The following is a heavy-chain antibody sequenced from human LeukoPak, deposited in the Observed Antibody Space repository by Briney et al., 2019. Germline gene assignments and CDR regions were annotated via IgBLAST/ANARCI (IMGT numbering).Heavy chain of an antibody. CDR1: GGSISSYY. Sequence: SETLSLTCTVTGGSISSYYWSWIRQPPGKGLEWIGYIYTSGSSNYNPSLKSRVNISVDTSKNQFSLQLSSATDADTDVDYCGGQGYYDSSGYYYYFDYWGQGNLVTVSS. D-gene: IGHD3-22*01. CDR3: GGQGYYDSSGYYYYFDY. J-gene: IGHJ4*02. V-gene: IGHV4-4*09. CDR2: IYTSGSS.